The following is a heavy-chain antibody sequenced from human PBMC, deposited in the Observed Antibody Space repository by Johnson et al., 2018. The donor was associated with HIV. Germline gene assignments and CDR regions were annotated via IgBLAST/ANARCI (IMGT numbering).Heavy chain of an antibody. Sequence: VQLVESGGGVVQPGRSLRLSCAASGFTFSSYWMSWVRQAPGKGLEWVANIKQDGSEKYDVDSVKGRFTISRDNAKNSLYLQMNSLRAEDTAVYYCARDPVSHYYDSSGSLDDAFDIWGQGTMVTVSS. CDR2: IKQDGSEK. J-gene: IGHJ3*02. D-gene: IGHD3-22*01. V-gene: IGHV3-7*01. CDR3: ARDPVSHYYDSSGSLDDAFDI. CDR1: GFTFSSYW.